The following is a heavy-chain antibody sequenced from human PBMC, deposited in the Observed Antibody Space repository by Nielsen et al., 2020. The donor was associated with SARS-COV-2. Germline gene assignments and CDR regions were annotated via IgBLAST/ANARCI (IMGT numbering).Heavy chain of an antibody. CDR3: ARGDFEWLLYYYYGMDV. D-gene: IGHD5-12*01. V-gene: IGHV3-21*01. J-gene: IGHJ6*02. CDR1: GFTVSSSY. Sequence: GESLKISCAASGFTVSSSYVNWVRQAPGKGLEWVSSISSSSSYIYYADSVKGRFTISRDNAKNSLYLQMNSLRAEDTAVYYCARGDFEWLLYYYYGMDVWGQGTTVTVSS. CDR2: ISSSSSYI.